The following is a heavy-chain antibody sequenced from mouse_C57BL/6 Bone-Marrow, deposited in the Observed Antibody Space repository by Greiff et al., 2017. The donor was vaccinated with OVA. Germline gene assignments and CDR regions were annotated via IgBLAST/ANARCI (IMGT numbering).Heavy chain of an antibody. V-gene: IGHV1-50*01. CDR1: GYTFTSYW. D-gene: IGHD4-1*01. CDR3: AGWEFAY. CDR2: IDPADGYT. J-gene: IGHJ3*01. Sequence: QVQLQQPGAELVKPGASVKLSCKASGYTFTSYWIQWVKQRPGQGLEWIGEIDPADGYTQYNQKFKGKDNVTVDTSSSTANMQLSSLTSEDSAVYYCAGWEFAYWGQGTLVTVSA.